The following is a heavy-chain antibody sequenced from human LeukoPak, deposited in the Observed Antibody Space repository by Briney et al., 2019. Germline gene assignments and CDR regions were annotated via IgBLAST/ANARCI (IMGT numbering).Heavy chain of an antibody. CDR2: IKQDGSEK. V-gene: IGHV3-7*04. Sequence: RGSLRLFCAASGFTFSTSWMSWVRQAPGIGLEWVANIKQDGSEKYYVDSVKGRFTISRDNAKNSLSLQMNSLRAEDTAVYYCARAWERTFDIWGQGTMVTVSS. J-gene: IGHJ3*02. CDR1: GFTFSTSW. CDR3: ARAWERTFDI. D-gene: IGHD1-26*01.